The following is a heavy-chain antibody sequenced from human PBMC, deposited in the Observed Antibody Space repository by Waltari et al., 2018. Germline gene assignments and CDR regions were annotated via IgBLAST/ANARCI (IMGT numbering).Heavy chain of an antibody. D-gene: IGHD2-21*01. V-gene: IGHV1-69*14. CDR2: IIPTCCTA. CDR3: AHLPCGGDGYGSYDAFDI. J-gene: IGHJ3*02. Sequence: QVQLVQSGAEVKKPGSSVKVSCKASGGTFSSYAISWVRQAPGQGREWMVGIIPTCCTANYAQKVQGRVTSTADKSTSTAYMELSSLRSEDTAVYYCAHLPCGGDGYGSYDAFDIWGQGTMVTVSS. CDR1: GGTFSSYA.